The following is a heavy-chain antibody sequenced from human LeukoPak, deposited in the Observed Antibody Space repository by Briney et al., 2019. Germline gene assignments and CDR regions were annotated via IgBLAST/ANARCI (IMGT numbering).Heavy chain of an antibody. CDR3: ATPWNGDYVGFDY. Sequence: GGSLRLSCAASGFTFSSYAMSWVRQAPGKGLEWVSAISGSGGSTYYADSVKGWFTISRDNSKNTLYLQMNSLRAEDTAVYYCATPWNGDYVGFDYWGQGTLVTVSS. CDR2: ISGSGGST. J-gene: IGHJ4*02. CDR1: GFTFSSYA. V-gene: IGHV3-23*01. D-gene: IGHD4-17*01.